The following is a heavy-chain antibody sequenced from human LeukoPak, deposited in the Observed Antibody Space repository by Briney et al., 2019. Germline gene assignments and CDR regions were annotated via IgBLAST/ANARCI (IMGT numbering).Heavy chain of an antibody. V-gene: IGHV1-18*01. CDR1: GYTFTSYG. Sequence: GASVKVSCKASGYTFTSYGISWVRQAPGQGLEWMGWISAYNGNTNYAQKLQGRVTMTTDTSTSTAYMELRSLRSDDTAVYYCARATMVRGVIGNWFDPWGQGTLVTVSS. CDR3: ARATMVRGVIGNWFDP. J-gene: IGHJ5*02. CDR2: ISAYNGNT. D-gene: IGHD3-10*01.